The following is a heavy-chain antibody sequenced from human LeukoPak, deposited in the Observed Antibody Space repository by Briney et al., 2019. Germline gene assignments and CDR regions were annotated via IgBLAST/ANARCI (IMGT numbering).Heavy chain of an antibody. V-gene: IGHV3-21*01. CDR1: GFTFSSYS. Sequence: GGSLRLSCAASGFTFSSYSMNWVRQAPGKGLEWLSSISSSSSYIYYADSVKGRFTISRDNAKNSLYLQMNSLRAEDTAVYYCARGGYSSGWYMKGSYYYGMDVWGKGTTVTVSS. CDR3: ARGGYSSGWYMKGSYYYGMDV. D-gene: IGHD6-19*01. J-gene: IGHJ6*04. CDR2: ISSSSSYI.